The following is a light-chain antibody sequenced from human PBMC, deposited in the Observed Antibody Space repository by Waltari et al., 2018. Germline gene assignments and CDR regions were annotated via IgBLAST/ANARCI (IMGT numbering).Light chain of an antibody. CDR3: QQYYSTPNS. J-gene: IGKJ2*03. Sequence: DIVMTQSPYSLAVSLGERATINCKSSQSVLYSSNNKNYLAWYQQKPGQPPKLLIYWASTRESGVPDRVSGSGSGTDFTLTISSLQAEDVAVYYCQQYYSTPNSFGQGTKLEIK. V-gene: IGKV4-1*01. CDR1: QSVLYSSNNKNY. CDR2: WAS.